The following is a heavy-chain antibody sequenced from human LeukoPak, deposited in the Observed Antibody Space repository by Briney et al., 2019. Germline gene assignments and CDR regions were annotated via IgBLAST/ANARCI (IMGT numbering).Heavy chain of an antibody. J-gene: IGHJ4*02. CDR2: IYYSGST. CDR1: GFTFSDYY. CDR3: ARVVYSGSWGYFDY. Sequence: GSLRLSCAASGFTFSDYYMSWIRQSPGKGLEMIGYIYYSGSTSYNPSLKSRLTISIDTSKTQFYLKLSSVTAADPAVYYCARVVYSGSWGYFDYWGQGILVTVSS. D-gene: IGHD3-10*01. V-gene: IGHV4-59*01.